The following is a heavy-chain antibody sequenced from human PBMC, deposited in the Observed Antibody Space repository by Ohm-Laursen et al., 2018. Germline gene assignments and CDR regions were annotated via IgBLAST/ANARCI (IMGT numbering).Heavy chain of an antibody. D-gene: IGHD2/OR15-2a*01. CDR2: ISSSGTTI. V-gene: IGHV3-11*04. Sequence: SLRLSCSATGFTFSDFHMSWIRQAPGKRLECISYISSSGTTIYNADSVRGRFTISRDNAKNSLYLQINSLKDEDTAVYFCARDPTFHAFDIWGQGTMVTVSS. CDR3: ARDPTFHAFDI. CDR1: GFTFSDFH. J-gene: IGHJ3*02.